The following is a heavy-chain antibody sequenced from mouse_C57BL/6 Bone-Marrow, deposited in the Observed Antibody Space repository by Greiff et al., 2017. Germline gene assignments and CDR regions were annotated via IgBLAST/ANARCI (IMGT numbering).Heavy chain of an antibody. Sequence: EVQLVESGGGLVQPGGSMKLSCAASGFTFSDAWMDWVRQSPEQGLEWVAEIRNKANNHATYYAESVKGRFTISRDYSKSRVDLQMNSLRAEDTGIYYCTRRSNYVGFAYWGQGTRVTVSA. D-gene: IGHD2-5*01. CDR2: IRNKANNHAT. CDR3: TRRSNYVGFAY. V-gene: IGHV6-6*01. CDR1: GFTFSDAW. J-gene: IGHJ3*01.